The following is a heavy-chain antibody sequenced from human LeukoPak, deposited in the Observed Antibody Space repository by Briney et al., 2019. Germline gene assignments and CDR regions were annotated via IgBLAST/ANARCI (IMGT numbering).Heavy chain of an antibody. CDR1: GFTFSNYW. CDR3: VSSGNSGH. D-gene: IGHD4-23*01. V-gene: IGHV3-74*01. Sequence: GGSLRLSCAASGFTFSNYWMHWVRQAPGKGLVWVSRINTDGSTTEYADSVKGRFTISRDNAKNTVYLQMSSLRAEDTGVYYCVSSGNSGHWGQGTLVTVTS. CDR2: INTDGSTT. J-gene: IGHJ4*02.